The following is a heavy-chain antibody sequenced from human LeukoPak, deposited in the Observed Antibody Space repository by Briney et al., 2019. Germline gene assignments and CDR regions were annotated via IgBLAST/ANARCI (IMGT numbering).Heavy chain of an antibody. Sequence: PGGSLRLSCAAAGFTFSSYWMNWVRQAPGKGLEWVANIKQDGSEKYYVDSVKGRFIISRDNAKNSLYLQMNSLRAEDTAVYYCATSRTLDHWGQGTLVIVSS. CDR1: GFTFSSYW. CDR3: ATSRTLDH. CDR2: IKQDGSEK. V-gene: IGHV3-7*05. J-gene: IGHJ4*02.